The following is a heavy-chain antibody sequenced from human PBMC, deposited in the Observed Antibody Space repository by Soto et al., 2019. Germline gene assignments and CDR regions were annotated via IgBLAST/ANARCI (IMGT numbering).Heavy chain of an antibody. CDR1: DFAFSNYG. CDR2: ISSASSET. J-gene: IGHJ4*02. V-gene: IGHV3-21*01. Sequence: GGSLRLSCVASDFAFSNYGMHWVRQAPGKGLEWVASISSASSETWYADSVKGRFIISRDNAQNSLFLQMNTLRPEDSAIYYCARVAYWGPGTQVTVSS. CDR3: ARVAY.